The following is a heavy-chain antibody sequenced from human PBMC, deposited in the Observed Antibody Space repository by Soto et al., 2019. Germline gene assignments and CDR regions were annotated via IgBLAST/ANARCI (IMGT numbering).Heavy chain of an antibody. V-gene: IGHV1-3*01. CDR3: XXXXXXXXGELSH. D-gene: IGHD3-16*02. Sequence: QVQLVQSGAEVKKPGASVKISCKTSGYSFMTYALHWVRQAPGQRLEWMGWINPGNGNTEYSQKLQGRVTITRDTSARTXXMXXXXLTXXXXXXXXXXXXXXXXXGELSHWGQGTLVTVSA. CDR2: INPGNGNT. J-gene: IGHJ4*02. CDR1: GYSFMTYA.